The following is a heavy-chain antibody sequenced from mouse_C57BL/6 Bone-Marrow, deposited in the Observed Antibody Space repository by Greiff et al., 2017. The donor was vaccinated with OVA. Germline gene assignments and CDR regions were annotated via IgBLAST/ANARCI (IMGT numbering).Heavy chain of an antibody. CDR1: GFTFSSYA. D-gene: IGHD1-1*01. V-gene: IGHV5-9-1*02. CDR3: TRGIYYYGSSLYFDY. CDR2: ISSGGDYI. Sequence: EVKLVESGEGLVKPGGSLKLSCAASGFTFSSYAMSWVRQTPEKRLEWVAYISSGGDYIYYADTVTGRFTISRDNARNTLYLQMSSLKSEDTAMYYCTRGIYYYGSSLYFDYWGQGTTLTVSS. J-gene: IGHJ2*01.